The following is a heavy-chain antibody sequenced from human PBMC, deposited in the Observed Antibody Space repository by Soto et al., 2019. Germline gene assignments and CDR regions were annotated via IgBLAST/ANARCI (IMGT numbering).Heavy chain of an antibody. V-gene: IGHV1-69*13. D-gene: IGHD1-26*01. J-gene: IGHJ6*01. CDR2: IMPVFRTP. Sequence: GASVKVSCKAYGGTFSNSAISWVRQAPGQGLEWMGGIMPVFRTPDYAQKFQGRVTITADESTTTAYMELSGLRSEDTAVYYCARDFVRLQVGGNYYNILDGWGQLTTDT. CDR1: GGTFSNSA. CDR3: ARDFVRLQVGGNYYNILDG.